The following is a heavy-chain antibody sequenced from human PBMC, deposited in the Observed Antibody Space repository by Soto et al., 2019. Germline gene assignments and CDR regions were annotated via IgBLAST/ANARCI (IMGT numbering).Heavy chain of an antibody. V-gene: IGHV4-31*03. D-gene: IGHD5-12*01. CDR1: GGSISSGGYY. J-gene: IGHJ4*02. CDR3: ARRAERWLQFSY. CDR2: VYYSGST. Sequence: SETLSLTCTVSGGSISSGGYYWSWIRQHPGKGLEWIGYVYYSGSTYYNPSLKSRVTISVDTSKNQFSLKLSSVTAADTAVYYCARRAERWLQFSYWGQGTLVTVSS.